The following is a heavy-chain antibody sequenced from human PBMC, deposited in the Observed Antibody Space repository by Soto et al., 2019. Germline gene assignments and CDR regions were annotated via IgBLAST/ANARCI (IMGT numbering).Heavy chain of an antibody. CDR1: GGSISSSHW. D-gene: IGHD3-10*01. Sequence: NPSETLSLTCAVSGGSISSSHWWNWVRQPPGKGLEWIGEIFHSGNTNYNPSLKSRLTISVDKSKNQFSLKLNSVTAADTAVYYCXRDNGYDSGTYLSWFDPWGQGILVTVSS. CDR3: XRDNGYDSGTYLSWFDP. CDR2: IFHSGNT. J-gene: IGHJ5*02. V-gene: IGHV4-4*02.